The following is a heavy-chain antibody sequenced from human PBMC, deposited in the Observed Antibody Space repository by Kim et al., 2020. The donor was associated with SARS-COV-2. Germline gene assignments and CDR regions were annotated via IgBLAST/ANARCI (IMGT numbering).Heavy chain of an antibody. D-gene: IGHD4-17*01. J-gene: IGHJ4*02. Sequence: EYAASVRDRFTISRDDSKNFAYLQMNSLKTDDTAVYFCTRGTMTQWSYYDLWGQGSLVTVSS. V-gene: IGHV3-49*02. CDR3: TRGTMTQWSYYDL.